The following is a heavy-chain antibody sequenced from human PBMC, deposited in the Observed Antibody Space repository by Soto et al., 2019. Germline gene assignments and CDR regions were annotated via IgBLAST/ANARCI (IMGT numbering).Heavy chain of an antibody. D-gene: IGHD1-26*01. Sequence: GGSLRLSCAASGFTFSSYAMSWVRQAPGKGLEWVSAISGSGGSTYYADSVKGRFTISRDNSKNTLYLQMNSLRAEDTAVYYCAKVTYSGSYFTTWYYGMDVWGQGTTVTVSS. CDR3: AKVTYSGSYFTTWYYGMDV. V-gene: IGHV3-23*01. J-gene: IGHJ6*02. CDR2: ISGSGGST. CDR1: GFTFSSYA.